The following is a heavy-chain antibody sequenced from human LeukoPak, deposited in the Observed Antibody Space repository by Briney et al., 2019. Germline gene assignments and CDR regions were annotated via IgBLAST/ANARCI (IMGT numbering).Heavy chain of an antibody. CDR1: GFTFSNYA. CDR2: VTGSGIST. CDR3: AKGTGYSYAYSFDY. V-gene: IGHV3-23*01. Sequence: GGSLRLSCAASGFTFSNYAMTWVRQTPGKGLEWVSIVTGSGISTYYVDSVKGRFTISRDNSKNTLYLQMNSLRAEDTAVYYCAKGTGYSYAYSFDYWGQGTLVTVSS. J-gene: IGHJ4*02. D-gene: IGHD5-18*01.